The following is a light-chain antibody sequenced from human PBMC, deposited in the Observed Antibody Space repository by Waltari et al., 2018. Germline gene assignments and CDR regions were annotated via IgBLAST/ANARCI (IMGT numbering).Light chain of an antibody. CDR1: QGIACR. J-gene: IGKJ1*01. V-gene: IGKV1-12*01. CDR2: DAS. Sequence: DIQMTQSTSSASASFVDSVTPTCRASQGIACRLAWYQQKPGKAPKLLLYDASSLHSGVPSRFSGSGSGTDFTLTIRSLQPEDFATYYCQQVNSFPRTFGQGTKVEVK. CDR3: QQVNSFPRT.